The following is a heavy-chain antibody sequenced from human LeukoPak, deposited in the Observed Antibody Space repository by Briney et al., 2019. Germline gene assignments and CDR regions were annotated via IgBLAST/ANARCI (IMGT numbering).Heavy chain of an antibody. CDR3: ATGGTRYYYYYGMDA. J-gene: IGHJ6*02. CDR2: IYHSGST. V-gene: IGHV4-4*02. CDR1: GGSISSSNW. Sequence: PSGTLSLTCAVSGGSISSSNWWSWVRQPPGKGLEWIGEIYHSGSTNYNPSLKSRVTISVDKSKNQFSLKLSSVTAADTAVYYCATGGTRYYYYYGMDAWGQGTTVTVSS. D-gene: IGHD2-15*01.